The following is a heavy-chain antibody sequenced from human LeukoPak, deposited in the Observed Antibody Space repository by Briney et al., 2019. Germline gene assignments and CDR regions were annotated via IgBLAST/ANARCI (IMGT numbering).Heavy chain of an antibody. D-gene: IGHD5-12*01. CDR3: ARDRRYAYGGYGY. Sequence: GGSLRLSCAASGFTFSSYSMNWVRQAPGKGLEWVSSISSSSSYIYYADSVKGRFTISRDNAKNSLYLQMNSLRAEDTAVYYCARDRRYAYGGYGYWGQGTLVTVSS. V-gene: IGHV3-21*01. CDR1: GFTFSSYS. CDR2: ISSSSSYI. J-gene: IGHJ4*02.